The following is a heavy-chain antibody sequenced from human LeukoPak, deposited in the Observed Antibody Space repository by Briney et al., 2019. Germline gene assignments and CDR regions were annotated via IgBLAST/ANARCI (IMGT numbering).Heavy chain of an antibody. Sequence: PGGSLRLSCAASGFTFSSYSMNWVRQAPGKGLEWVSSISSSGSYIYYADSVKGRFTISRDNSKNTLYLQMNSLRAEDTAVYYCAKDGGIQLWSQYFDYWGQGTLVTVSS. CDR3: AKDGGIQLWSQYFDY. V-gene: IGHV3-21*04. D-gene: IGHD5-18*01. CDR1: GFTFSSYS. CDR2: ISSSGSYI. J-gene: IGHJ4*02.